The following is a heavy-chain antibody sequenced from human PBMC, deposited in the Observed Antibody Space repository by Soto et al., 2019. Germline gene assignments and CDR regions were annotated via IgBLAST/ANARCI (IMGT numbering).Heavy chain of an antibody. V-gene: IGHV1-18*04. J-gene: IGHJ5*02. D-gene: IGHD2-2*01. CDR1: GYTFTSYG. Sequence: ASVKVSCKASGYTFTSYGISWVRQAPGQGLEWMGWISAYNGNTNYAQKLQGRVTMTTDTSTSTAYMELRSLRSDDTAVYYCARALYCSSTSCDNWCDPWGQGTLVTVSS. CDR3: ARALYCSSTSCDNWCDP. CDR2: ISAYNGNT.